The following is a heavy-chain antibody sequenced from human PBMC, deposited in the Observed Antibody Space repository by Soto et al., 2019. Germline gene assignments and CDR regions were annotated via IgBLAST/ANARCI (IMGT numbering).Heavy chain of an antibody. CDR1: GGSISSGGYY. J-gene: IGHJ4*02. Sequence: SETLSLTCTVSGGSISSGGYYWSWIRQHPGKGLEWIGYIYYSGSTNYNPSLKSRVTISVDTSKNQFSLKLSSVTAADTAVYYCARGDGGRFLEWLLDFDYWGQGTLVTVSS. V-gene: IGHV4-61*08. CDR3: ARGDGGRFLEWLLDFDY. CDR2: IYYSGST. D-gene: IGHD3-3*01.